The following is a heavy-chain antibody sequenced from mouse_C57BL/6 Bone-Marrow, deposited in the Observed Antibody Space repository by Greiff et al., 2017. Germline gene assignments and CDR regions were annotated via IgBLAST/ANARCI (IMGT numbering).Heavy chain of an antibody. V-gene: IGHV1-7*01. D-gene: IGHD1-1*01. J-gene: IGHJ1*03. CDR3: ANILLLRPYWYFDV. CDR2: INPSSGYP. CDR1: GYTFTSYW. Sequence: VQLQQSGAELAKPGASVKLSCTASGYTFTSYWMHWVKQRPGQGLEWIGYINPSSGYPKYNQKFKDKATLTADKSSSAAYMQLSSLTYEDSAVYYCANILLLRPYWYFDVWGTGTTVTVSS.